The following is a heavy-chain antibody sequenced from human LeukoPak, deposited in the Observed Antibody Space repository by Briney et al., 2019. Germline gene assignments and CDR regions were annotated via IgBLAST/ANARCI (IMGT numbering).Heavy chain of an antibody. D-gene: IGHD2-8*01. CDR1: GGSFSGYY. J-gene: IGHJ4*02. Sequence: SETLSLTCAVYGGSFSGYYWSWIRQPAGKGLEWIGRIYTSGSTNYNPSLKSRVTMSVDTSKNQFSLKLSSVTAADTAVYYCARARKYCTNGVCGGDSFDYWGQGTLVTVSS. CDR2: IYTSGST. V-gene: IGHV4-59*10. CDR3: ARARKYCTNGVCGGDSFDY.